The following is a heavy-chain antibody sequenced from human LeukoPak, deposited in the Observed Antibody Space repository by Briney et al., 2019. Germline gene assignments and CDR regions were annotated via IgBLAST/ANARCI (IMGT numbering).Heavy chain of an antibody. CDR1: VYTLTIRE. J-gene: IGHJ5*02. Sequence: GASVKVSCKASVYTLTIREINWVRQATGQGLEWMGWMNPNSGNTGYAQKFQGRVTITRNTSISTAYMELSSLRSEDTAVYYCPRGGLYSSWKLRFDPWGQGTLVTVSS. CDR3: PRGGLYSSWKLRFDP. CDR2: MNPNSGNT. V-gene: IGHV1-8*03. D-gene: IGHD6-6*01.